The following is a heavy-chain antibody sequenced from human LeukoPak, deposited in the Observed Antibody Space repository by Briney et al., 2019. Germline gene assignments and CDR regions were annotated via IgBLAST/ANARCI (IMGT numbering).Heavy chain of an antibody. J-gene: IGHJ4*02. CDR3: AKFSDSSGYYSWDC. Sequence: GGSLRLSCAASGLTFSSYAMSWVRQAPGKGLEWVSSISGSDGSTYYADSVKGRFTISRDNSKNTLYLQMNSLRAEDTAVYYCAKFSDSSGYYSWDCWGQGTLVTVSS. CDR1: GLTFSSYA. D-gene: IGHD3-22*01. CDR2: ISGSDGST. V-gene: IGHV3-23*01.